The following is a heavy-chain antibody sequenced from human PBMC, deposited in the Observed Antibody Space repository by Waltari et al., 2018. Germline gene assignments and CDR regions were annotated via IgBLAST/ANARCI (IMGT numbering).Heavy chain of an antibody. CDR3: ARSVGATEFQH. D-gene: IGHD1-26*01. V-gene: IGHV3-21*01. CDR2: ISSSSSYI. J-gene: IGHJ1*01. Sequence: EVQLVESGGGLVKPGGSLRLSCAASGFTFSSYRMNWVRQAPGKGLEWVSSISSSSSYIYYADSVKGRFTISRDNAKNSLYLQMNSLRAEDTAVYYCARSVGATEFQHWGQGTLVTVSS. CDR1: GFTFSSYR.